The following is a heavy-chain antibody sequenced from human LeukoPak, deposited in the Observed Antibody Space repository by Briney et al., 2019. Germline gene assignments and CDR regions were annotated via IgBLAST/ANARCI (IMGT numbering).Heavy chain of an antibody. D-gene: IGHD5-24*01. Sequence: SVKVSCKASGGTFSSYAISWVRQAPGQGLEWMGGIIPIFGTANYAQKFQGRVTITADKSTSTAYMELSSLRSEDTAVYYCARDWRDGYNKVFDWWGKGTLVAVSS. CDR2: IIPIFGTA. V-gene: IGHV1-69*06. CDR1: GGTFSSYA. J-gene: IGHJ4*02. CDR3: ARDWRDGYNKVFDW.